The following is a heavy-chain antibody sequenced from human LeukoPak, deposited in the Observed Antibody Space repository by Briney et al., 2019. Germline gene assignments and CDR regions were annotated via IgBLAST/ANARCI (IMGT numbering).Heavy chain of an antibody. V-gene: IGHV4-59*08. CDR3: ARHQNRYGSGSYTLYYYYGMDV. D-gene: IGHD3-10*01. Sequence: SETLSLTCTVSGGSISSYYWSWIRQPPGKGLEWIGYIYCSGSTNYNPSLKSRVTISVDTSKNQFSLKLSSVTAADTAVYYCARHQNRYGSGSYTLYYYYGMDVWGQGTTVTVSS. CDR2: IYCSGST. CDR1: GGSISSYY. J-gene: IGHJ6*02.